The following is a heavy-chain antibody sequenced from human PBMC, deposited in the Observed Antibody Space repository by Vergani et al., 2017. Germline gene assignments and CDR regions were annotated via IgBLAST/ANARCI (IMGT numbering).Heavy chain of an antibody. CDR2: IIPILGIA. CDR1: GGTFSSYA. CDR3: ARDPKAYYYGMDV. J-gene: IGHJ6*02. Sequence: QVQLVQSGAEVKKPGASVKVSCKASGGTFSSYAISWVRQAPGQGLEWMGRIIPILGIANYAQKFQGRVTITADKSTSTAYMELSSLRSEDTAVYYCARDPKAYYYGMDVWGQGTTVTVSS. V-gene: IGHV1-69*04.